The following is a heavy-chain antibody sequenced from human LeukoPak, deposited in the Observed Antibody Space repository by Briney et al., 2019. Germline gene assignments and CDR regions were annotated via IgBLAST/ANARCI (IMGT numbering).Heavy chain of an antibody. CDR3: ARDGVMVRGVIILQYYYYYMDV. D-gene: IGHD3-10*01. J-gene: IGHJ6*03. Sequence: ASVKVSCKASGYTFTGYYMHWVRQAPGQGLEWMGWINPNSGGTNYAQKFQGRVTMTRDTSISTAYMELSRLRSDDTAVYYCARDGVMVRGVIILQYYYYYMDVWGKGTTVTVSS. CDR1: GYTFTGYY. CDR2: INPNSGGT. V-gene: IGHV1-2*02.